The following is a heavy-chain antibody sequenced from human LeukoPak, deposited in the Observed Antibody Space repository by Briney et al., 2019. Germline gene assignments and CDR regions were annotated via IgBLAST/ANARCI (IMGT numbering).Heavy chain of an antibody. CDR1: GFTFSSYA. D-gene: IGHD3-22*01. CDR3: AKDQVPRVVVITDY. CDR2: ISGSGGST. Sequence: GGSLRLSCAASGFTFSSYAMSWVRQAPGKGLEWVSVISGSGGSTYYADSVKGRFTISRDNSKNTLYLQMNSLRAEDTAVYYCAKDQVPRVVVITDYWGQGTLVTVSS. J-gene: IGHJ4*02. V-gene: IGHV3-23*01.